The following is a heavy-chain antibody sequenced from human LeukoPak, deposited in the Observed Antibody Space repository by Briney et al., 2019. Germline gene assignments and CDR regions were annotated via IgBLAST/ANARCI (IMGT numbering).Heavy chain of an antibody. CDR3: ARDRITMVRGVITHWFDP. D-gene: IGHD3-10*01. CDR1: GGSISSSNW. Sequence: SETLSLTCAVSGGSISSSNWWSWVRQPPGKGLEWIGEIYHSGSTNYNPSLKSRVTISVDKSKNQFSLKLSSVTAADTAVYYCARDRITMVRGVITHWFDPWGQGTLVTVSS. V-gene: IGHV4-4*02. J-gene: IGHJ5*02. CDR2: IYHSGST.